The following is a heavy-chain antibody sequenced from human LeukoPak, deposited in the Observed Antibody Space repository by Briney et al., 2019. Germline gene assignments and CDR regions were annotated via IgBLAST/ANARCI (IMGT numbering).Heavy chain of an antibody. V-gene: IGHV4-31*03. Sequence: SQTLSLTCTVSGGSINNGGYYWSWIRQHPGKGLEWIGYIYYSGSSYYNPSLRSRVTISVDTSKNHFSLKLSSVTAADTAEYYCARNRDGYNSFDYWGQETLVTVSS. J-gene: IGHJ4*02. CDR3: ARNRDGYNSFDY. D-gene: IGHD5-24*01. CDR2: IYYSGSS. CDR1: GGSINNGGYY.